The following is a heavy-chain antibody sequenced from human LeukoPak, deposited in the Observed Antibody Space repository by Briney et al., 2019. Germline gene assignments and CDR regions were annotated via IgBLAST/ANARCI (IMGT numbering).Heavy chain of an antibody. CDR1: GGSISSGGYS. Sequence: PSETLSLTCAVSGGSISSGGYSWSWIRQPPGKGLEWIGYIYHSGSTYYNPSLKSRVTIFVDTSKNQFSLKLSSVTAADTAVYYCARHSRITIFGVVIGYYMDVWGKGTTVTVSS. V-gene: IGHV4-30-2*03. J-gene: IGHJ6*03. D-gene: IGHD3-3*01. CDR2: IYHSGST. CDR3: ARHSRITIFGVVIGYYMDV.